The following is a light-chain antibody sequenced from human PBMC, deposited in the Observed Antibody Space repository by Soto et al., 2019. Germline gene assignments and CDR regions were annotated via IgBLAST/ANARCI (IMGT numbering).Light chain of an antibody. CDR2: GAS. CDR3: QQHSHWPPWT. Sequence: EVVLTQSPATLSLSPGERATLSCRASQNVRTFLDWYQQKPGQDPRLLIYGASNRATGIPATLGGSGSGTDFTLAISSLEPEDFAVYYCQQHSHWPPWTFGQGTRVEIK. J-gene: IGKJ1*01. V-gene: IGKV3-11*01. CDR1: QNVRTF.